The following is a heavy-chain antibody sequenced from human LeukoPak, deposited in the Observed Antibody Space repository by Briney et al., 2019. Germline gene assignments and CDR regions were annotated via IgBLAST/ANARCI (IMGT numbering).Heavy chain of an antibody. J-gene: IGHJ3*02. D-gene: IGHD2-2*01. V-gene: IGHV3-20*04. CDR2: INWNGGST. CDR1: GFTFDDYG. CDR3: ARAGGGYQLLLNAFDI. Sequence: GGSLRLSCAASGFTFDDYGMSWVRQAPGKGLEWVSGINWNGGSTGYADSVKGRFTISGDNAKNSLYLQMNSLRAEDTALYYCARAGGGYQLLLNAFDIWGQGTMVTVSS.